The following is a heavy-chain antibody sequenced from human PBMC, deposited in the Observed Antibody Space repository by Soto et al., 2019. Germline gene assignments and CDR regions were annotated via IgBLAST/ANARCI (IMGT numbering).Heavy chain of an antibody. CDR3: ARQVTTIYYYFDY. Sequence: SETLSLTCTVSGGSITSYYWSWIRQPPGKGLEWIGFIYYSGSTSYNPSLKSRVSISVDTSKNQFSLKLSSVTAADTAVYYCARQVTTIYYYFDYWGRGALVTVSS. D-gene: IGHD5-12*01. J-gene: IGHJ4*02. V-gene: IGHV4-59*08. CDR1: GGSITSYY. CDR2: IYYSGST.